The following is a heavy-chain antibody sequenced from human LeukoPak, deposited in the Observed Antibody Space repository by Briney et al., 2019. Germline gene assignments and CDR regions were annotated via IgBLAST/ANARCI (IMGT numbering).Heavy chain of an antibody. J-gene: IGHJ4*02. CDR2: ISYGGKA. CDR1: GGSISSYY. D-gene: IGHD5-12*01. Sequence: SEILSLTCTVSGGSISSYYWSWIRQPPGKGLEWIGYISYGGKADYNPSLKSRVAISADTPKNQFSLKLSSTTAADTAVYYCARAPVATPSEFDYWGQGTLVTVSS. CDR3: ARAPVATPSEFDY. V-gene: IGHV4-59*12.